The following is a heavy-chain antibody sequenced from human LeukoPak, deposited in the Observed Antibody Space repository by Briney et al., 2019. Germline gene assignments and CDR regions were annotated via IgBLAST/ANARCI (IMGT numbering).Heavy chain of an antibody. J-gene: IGHJ6*02. CDR2: ISWNSGSI. Sequence: PGGSLRLSCAASGFTFDDYAMHWVRQAPGKGLEWVSGISWNSGSIGYADSVKGRFTISRDNAKNSPYLQMNSLRAEDTALYYCAKDRGIRYYYYYGMDVWGQGTTVTVSS. V-gene: IGHV3-9*01. CDR1: GFTFDDYA. CDR3: AKDRGIRYYYYYGMDV.